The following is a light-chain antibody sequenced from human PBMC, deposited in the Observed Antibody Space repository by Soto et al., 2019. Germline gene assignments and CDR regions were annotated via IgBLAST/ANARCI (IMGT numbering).Light chain of an antibody. Sequence: QSVLTQPPSVSGAPGQRVTISCTGSSSNIGARYAVHWYQQLPGTAPKLLISSNSNRPSGVPDRFSGSKSGTSASLAITGLQAEDEADYYCQSYDTALSGFVFGAGTKLTVL. CDR2: SNS. CDR3: QSYDTALSGFV. CDR1: SSNIGARYA. J-gene: IGLJ1*01. V-gene: IGLV1-40*01.